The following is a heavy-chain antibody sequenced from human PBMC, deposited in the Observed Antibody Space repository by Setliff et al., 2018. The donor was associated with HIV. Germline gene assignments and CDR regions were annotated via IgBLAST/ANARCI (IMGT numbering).Heavy chain of an antibody. D-gene: IGHD3-10*01. J-gene: IGHJ4*02. CDR2: IKIKTDGGAT. V-gene: IGHV3-15*01. CDR3: VGCYYGHSGHHPHY. CDR1: GFNFANAW. Sequence: GGSLRLSCAASGFNFANAWMTWVRQAPGKGLEWVARIKIKTDGGATDYAAPVKGRFTISRDDSKDTLYLQMNSLKNEDTAVYYCVGCYYGHSGHHPHYWGQGTLVTVSS.